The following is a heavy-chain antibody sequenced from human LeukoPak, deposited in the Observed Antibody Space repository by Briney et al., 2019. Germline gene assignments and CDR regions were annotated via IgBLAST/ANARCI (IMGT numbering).Heavy chain of an antibody. CDR3: ASRRQYCSTTSCSATFDI. D-gene: IGHD2-2*01. V-gene: IGHV1-3*01. CDR2: INAGNGNT. J-gene: IGHJ3*02. Sequence: ASVKVSCKASGYTFTSYAMHWVRQAPGQRLEWMGWINAGNGNTKYSQKFQGRVTITRDTSASTAYMELSSLRSEDTAVYYCASRRQYCSTTSCSATFDIWGQGTMVTVSS. CDR1: GYTFTSYA.